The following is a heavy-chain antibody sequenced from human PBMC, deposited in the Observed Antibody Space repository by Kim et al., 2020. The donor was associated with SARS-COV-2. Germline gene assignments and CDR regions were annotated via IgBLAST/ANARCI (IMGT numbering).Heavy chain of an antibody. Sequence: WYNDYAVSVKSRVTINTDTAKNQFSLQLNSVTPEDTAVYYCARGVYIFDYWGQGTLVTVSS. D-gene: IGHD2-2*02. V-gene: IGHV6-1*01. J-gene: IGHJ4*02. CDR3: ARGVYIFDY. CDR2: WYN.